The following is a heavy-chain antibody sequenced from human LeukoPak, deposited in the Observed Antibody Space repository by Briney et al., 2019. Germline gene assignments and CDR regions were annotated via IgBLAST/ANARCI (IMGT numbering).Heavy chain of an antibody. CDR1: GFTFSSYS. D-gene: IGHD3-10*01. Sequence: GGSLRLSCAASGFTFSSYSMNWVRQAPGKGLEWVSSISSSSSYIYYADSVKGRFTISRDNAKNSLYLQMNSLRAEDTAVYYCARDDLWFGELSAEYFHHWGQGTLVTVSS. V-gene: IGHV3-21*01. CDR2: ISSSSSYI. CDR3: ARDDLWFGELSAEYFHH. J-gene: IGHJ1*01.